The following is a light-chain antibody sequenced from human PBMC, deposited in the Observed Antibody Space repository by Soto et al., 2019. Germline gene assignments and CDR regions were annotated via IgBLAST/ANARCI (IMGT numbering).Light chain of an antibody. J-gene: IGKJ5*01. CDR1: QTVTNNY. CDR3: QQYCDLPLT. Sequence: TLSHGARSFSRGGRAILSLRASQTVTNNYLAGCQQNPGQAPSFLVYGASRRATGIPDRFSGSGSGTDFTLTISRLEPEDFAVYFCQQYCDLPLTVGPGTRLEIK. CDR2: GAS. V-gene: IGKV3-20*01.